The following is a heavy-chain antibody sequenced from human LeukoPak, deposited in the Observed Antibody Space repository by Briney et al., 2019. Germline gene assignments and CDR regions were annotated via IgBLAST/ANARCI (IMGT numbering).Heavy chain of an antibody. CDR1: GFTFSSYE. CDR3: ARVIAVANPFDY. J-gene: IGHJ4*02. CDR2: ISSSGSTI. D-gene: IGHD6-19*01. Sequence: GGSLRLSCAASGFTFSSYEMNWVRQAPGKGLEWVSYISSSGSTIYYADSAKGRFTISRDNAKNSLYLQMNSLRAEDTAVYYCARVIAVANPFDYWGQGTLVTVSS. V-gene: IGHV3-48*03.